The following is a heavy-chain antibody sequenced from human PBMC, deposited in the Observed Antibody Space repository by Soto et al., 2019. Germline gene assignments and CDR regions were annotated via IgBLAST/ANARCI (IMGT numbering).Heavy chain of an antibody. Sequence: PSETLSLTCAVYGASIRSSDWWSWVRQSPGKGLEWIGEIYHGGSTTYNPFLESRLSMSIDKSKNQFSLKLTSVTAADTAVYFCARTLGVAAARRGYYIDSWGQGTLVTVSS. J-gene: IGHJ4*02. CDR3: ARTLGVAAARRGYYIDS. CDR2: IYHGGST. CDR1: GASIRSSDW. D-gene: IGHD6-25*01. V-gene: IGHV4-4*02.